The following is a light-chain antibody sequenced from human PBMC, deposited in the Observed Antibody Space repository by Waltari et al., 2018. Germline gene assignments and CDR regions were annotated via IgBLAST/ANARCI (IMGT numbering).Light chain of an antibody. CDR2: AAT. J-gene: IGKJ2*01. Sequence: DIQMTQSPSSLSASVGDRVTITCRASQDIINCLNWYQQKPGTAPKLLIFAATSLQEGVPSRFSSSLSGTEFTLTITNVQPEDFATYHCQQSYGNPPRFTFGQGTRLEIK. CDR1: QDIINC. V-gene: IGKV1-39*01. CDR3: QQSYGNPPRFT.